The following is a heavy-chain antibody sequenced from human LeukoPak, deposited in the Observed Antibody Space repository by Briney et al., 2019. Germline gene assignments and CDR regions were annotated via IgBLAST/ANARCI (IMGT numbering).Heavy chain of an antibody. CDR2: IWYDGSNK. J-gene: IGHJ4*02. D-gene: IGHD1-26*01. V-gene: IGHV3-33*06. CDR1: GFTFSSYG. Sequence: GGSLRLSCAASGFTFSSYGMHWVRQAPGKGLEWVAVIWYDGSNKYYADSVKGRFTISRDNSENTLFLQMNSLRAEDTAIYYCAKYGPQDSGSSHFDYWGQGALVTVSS. CDR3: AKYGPQDSGSSHFDY.